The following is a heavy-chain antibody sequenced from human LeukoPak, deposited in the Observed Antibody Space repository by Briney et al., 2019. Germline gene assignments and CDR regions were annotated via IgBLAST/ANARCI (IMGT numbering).Heavy chain of an antibody. CDR3: ARDPLVGATTGTFDY. CDR1: GYTFTSHY. Sequence: ASVKVSCKASGYTFTSHYMNWVRQAPGQGLEWMGVFDPSGRSTSYAQKFQGRVIMTGDTSTSMVYMELSSLRSDDTAVYYCARDPLVGATTGTFDYWGQGTLVTVSS. V-gene: IGHV1-46*01. D-gene: IGHD1-26*01. CDR2: FDPSGRST. J-gene: IGHJ4*02.